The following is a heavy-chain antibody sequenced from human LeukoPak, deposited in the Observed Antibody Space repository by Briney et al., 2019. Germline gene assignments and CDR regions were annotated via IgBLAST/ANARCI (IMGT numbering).Heavy chain of an antibody. CDR2: IIPIFGTA. D-gene: IGHD2-2*01. Sequence: EASVKVSFKASGGTFSSYAISWVRQAPGQGLEWMGGIIPIFGTANYAQKFQGRVTITADESTSTTYMELSSLRFEDTAIYYCARIGEVVVEPVTMNFDYWGQGTLVTVSS. CDR3: ARIGEVVVEPVTMNFDY. CDR1: GGTFSSYA. V-gene: IGHV1-69*13. J-gene: IGHJ4*02.